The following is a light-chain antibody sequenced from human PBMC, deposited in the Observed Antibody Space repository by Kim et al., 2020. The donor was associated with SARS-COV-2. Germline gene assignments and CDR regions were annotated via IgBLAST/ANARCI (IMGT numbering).Light chain of an antibody. J-gene: IGLJ3*02. Sequence: GQRVTIACSGSGSNIGSNYVYWYQQLPGTAPKLLIYRNNQRPSGVPDRFSGSKSGTSASLAISGLRSEDEADYYCAAWDDSLSGWVFGGGTKLTVL. CDR3: AAWDDSLSGWV. CDR2: RNN. V-gene: IGLV1-47*01. CDR1: GSNIGSNY.